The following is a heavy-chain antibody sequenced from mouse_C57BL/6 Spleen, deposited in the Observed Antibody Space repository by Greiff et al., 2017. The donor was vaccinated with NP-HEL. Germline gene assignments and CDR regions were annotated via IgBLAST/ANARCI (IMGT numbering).Heavy chain of an antibody. CDR3: ATLITTVVATTGGSSYDY. Sequence: VQLQQSGAELAKPGASVKLSCKASGYTFTSYWMHWVKQRPGQGLEWIGYINPSSGYTKYNQKFKDKATLTADKSSSTAYMQLSSLTYEDSAVYYCATLITTVVATTGGSSYDYWGQGTTLTVSS. CDR2: INPSSGYT. D-gene: IGHD1-1*01. J-gene: IGHJ2*01. V-gene: IGHV1-7*01. CDR1: GYTFTSYW.